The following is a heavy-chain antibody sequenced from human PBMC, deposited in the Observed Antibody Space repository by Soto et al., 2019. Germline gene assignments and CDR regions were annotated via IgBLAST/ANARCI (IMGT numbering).Heavy chain of an antibody. J-gene: IGHJ4*02. CDR3: ARESPLPGDPQLDY. CDR1: GYTFTSYG. CDR2: ISAYNGNT. Sequence: GASVKVSCKASGYTFTSYGISWVRQAPGQGLEWMGWISAYNGNTNYAQKLQGRVTMTTDTSTSTAYMELRSLRSDDTAVYYCARESPLPGDPQLDYWGQGTMVTVSS. V-gene: IGHV1-18*04. D-gene: IGHD2-2*01.